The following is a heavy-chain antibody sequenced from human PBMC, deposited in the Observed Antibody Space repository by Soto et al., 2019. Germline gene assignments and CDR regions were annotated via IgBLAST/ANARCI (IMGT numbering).Heavy chain of an antibody. CDR2: ITGSNGAT. D-gene: IGHD5-12*01. J-gene: IGHJ5*01. V-gene: IGHV1-18*04. CDR3: ARDSKWLIIKGNWFDS. Sequence: QVHLVQSGAEVKRPGASVKVSCKFSGYNFIDYGMTWVRQAPGQGLEWMGWITGSNGATKYAQKFQGRVTLTADTSTNTVSMELRSLRKDDTAVYYCARDSKWLIIKGNWFDSWGQGTLVTVSS. CDR1: GYNFIDYG.